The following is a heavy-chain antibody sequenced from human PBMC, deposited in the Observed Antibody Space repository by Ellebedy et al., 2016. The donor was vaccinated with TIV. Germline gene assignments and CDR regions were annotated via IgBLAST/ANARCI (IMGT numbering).Heavy chain of an antibody. J-gene: IGHJ4*02. CDR1: GFPFSNAW. V-gene: IGHV3-15*01. CDR3: TTSPHYYDSSGPEA. CDR2: IKSKTDGGTT. D-gene: IGHD3-22*01. Sequence: PGGPLRLSCAPPGFPFSNAWISWVRQAPGKGLEWVGRIKSKTDGGTTDYAEPVKGRFTISRDDSKNTLYLQMNSPKTEDTAVDYGTTSPHYYDSSGPEAWGQGTLVTVSS.